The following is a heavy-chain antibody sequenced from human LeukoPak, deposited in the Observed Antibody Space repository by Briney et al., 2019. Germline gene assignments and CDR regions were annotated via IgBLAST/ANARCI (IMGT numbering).Heavy chain of an antibody. CDR3: ARGDFASGWYYFDY. CDR2: GYYSGST. V-gene: IGHV4-39*07. D-gene: IGHD6-19*01. Sequence: TXSXTCTXXGGSXSXXSYYWXXIRQPXGKXXEWXGSGYYSGSTYYNPSLKSRVTISVDTSKNQFSLRLNFVTAADTAVYFCARGDFASGWYYFDYWGQGTLVTVSS. J-gene: IGHJ4*02. CDR1: GGSXSXXSYY.